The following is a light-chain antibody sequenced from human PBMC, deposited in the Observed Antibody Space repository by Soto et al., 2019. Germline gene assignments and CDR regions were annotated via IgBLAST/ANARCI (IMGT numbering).Light chain of an antibody. J-gene: IGLJ2*01. CDR3: QAWDSSNLVV. CDR1: KLGDKY. V-gene: IGLV3-1*01. CDR2: QDS. Sequence: SYELTQPPSVSVSPGQTASITCSGDKLGDKYACWYQQKPGQSPVLVIYQDSKRPSGLPERFAGSNSGNTATLTISGTQAMDEADYYCQAWDSSNLVVFGGGTKVTVL.